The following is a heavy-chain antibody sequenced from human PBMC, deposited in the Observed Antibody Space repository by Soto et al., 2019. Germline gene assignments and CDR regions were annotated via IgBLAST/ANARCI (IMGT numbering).Heavy chain of an antibody. Sequence: QITLNESGPTLVKPTQTLTLTCTFSGFSLSTRGVGVGWIRQPRGKALEWLALLYWDDDERYSPSLMSRLTITMVTSKNQVFLTLTHMDPVGTATYYCALRPTGFTYFVDCWGQGTLVSVSS. CDR1: GFSLSTRGVG. CDR3: ALRPTGFTYFVDC. J-gene: IGHJ4*02. D-gene: IGHD2-8*01. V-gene: IGHV2-5*02. CDR2: LYWDDDE.